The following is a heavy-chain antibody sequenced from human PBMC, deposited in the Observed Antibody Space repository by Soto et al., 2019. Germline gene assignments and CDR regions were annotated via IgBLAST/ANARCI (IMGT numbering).Heavy chain of an antibody. CDR1: EFTFTGSA. Sequence: GLPLRLSCAASEFTFTGSAMHWVRQTPGTALEWVAVISYDGSNKYYADSVKGRFTISRDNSKNTLYLQMNSLRAEDTAVYYCAKDIRYCSSTSYPADYYYYGMDVWGQGT. V-gene: IGHV3-30*18. J-gene: IGHJ6*02. CDR3: AKDIRYCSSTSYPADYYYYGMDV. D-gene: IGHD2-2*01. CDR2: ISYDGSNK.